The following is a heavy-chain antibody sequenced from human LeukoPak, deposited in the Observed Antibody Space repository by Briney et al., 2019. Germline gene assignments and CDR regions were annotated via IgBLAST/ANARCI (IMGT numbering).Heavy chain of an antibody. V-gene: IGHV3-7*01. D-gene: IGHD3-9*01. J-gene: IGHJ4*02. CDR2: IKKDGSEK. CDR3: ARATSYDILTGYSDY. CDR1: GFTFSSYW. Sequence: GGSLRLSCAASGFTFSSYWMSWVRQAPGKGLEWVANIKKDGSEKYSVDSVKGRFAIPRDNAKKSLDPQMNSLRVEDTAVYYCARATSYDILTGYSDYWGQGTLVTVSA.